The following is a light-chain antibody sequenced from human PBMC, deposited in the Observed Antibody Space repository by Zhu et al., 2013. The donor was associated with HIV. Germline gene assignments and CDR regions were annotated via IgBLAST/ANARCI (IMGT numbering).Light chain of an antibody. V-gene: IGKV3-20*01. CDR3: NQYADSFS. J-gene: IGKJ3*01. CDR2: GAS. Sequence: DIVLTQSPGTLSLSPGERATLSCRASQSVGSTFLAWYQQKRGQAPRLLMYGASNRATGIPDRFSGRGSGTDFTLTISRLEPEDFAVYYCNQYADSFSFGPGTKVDIK. CDR1: QSVGSTF.